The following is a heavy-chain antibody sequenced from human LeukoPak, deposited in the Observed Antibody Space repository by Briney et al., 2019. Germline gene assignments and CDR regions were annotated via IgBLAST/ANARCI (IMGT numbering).Heavy chain of an antibody. D-gene: IGHD6-19*01. CDR3: ARGYVSGWYFDY. V-gene: IGHV4-61*01. CDR1: GGSVSSGTYY. Sequence: PTETLSLTCTVSGGSVSSGTYYWGWIRQPPGKGLECIGNIYYSGSTNYNPSLKSRVTISVDTSKNQFSLKLSSVTAADTAVYYCARGYVSGWYFDYWGQRTLVTVSS. J-gene: IGHJ4*02. CDR2: IYYSGST.